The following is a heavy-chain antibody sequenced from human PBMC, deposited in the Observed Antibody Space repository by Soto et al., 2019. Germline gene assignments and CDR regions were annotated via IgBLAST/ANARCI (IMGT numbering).Heavy chain of an antibody. Sequence: QVQLVQSGAEVKKPGSSVKVSCKASGDAFTNYIFDWVRQAPGQGLEWMGGIIPMFGTPKYAQTFQDRVTISADVSTRTAYLELTSLRFDDTAVYYCAGGRDQPPVGLYFDSWGEGTRVTVSS. V-gene: IGHV1-69*01. CDR1: GDAFTNYI. J-gene: IGHJ4*02. CDR3: AGGRDQPPVGLYFDS. D-gene: IGHD1-26*01. CDR2: IIPMFGTP.